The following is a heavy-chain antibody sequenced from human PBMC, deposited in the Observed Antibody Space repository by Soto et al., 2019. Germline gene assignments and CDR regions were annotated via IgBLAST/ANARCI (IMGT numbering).Heavy chain of an antibody. CDR1: GFTFGSYA. J-gene: IGHJ5*02. CDR3: AKDYRKNIVAPAYNWFDP. V-gene: IGHV3-23*01. CDR2: ISDSGGST. Sequence: GGSLRLSCGASGFTFGSYAMTWVRQAPGKGLEWVSSISDSGGSTYYADSVKGRFTISRDNSKNTLYLQMNSLRAEDTAVYYCAKDYRKNIVAPAYNWFDPWGQGALVTVSS. D-gene: IGHD2-2*01.